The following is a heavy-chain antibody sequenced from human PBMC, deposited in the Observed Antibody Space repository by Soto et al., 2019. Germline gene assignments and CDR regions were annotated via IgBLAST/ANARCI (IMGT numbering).Heavy chain of an antibody. CDR3: ARSTYYYDSSGYYYAPSYYYYGMDV. D-gene: IGHD3-22*01. CDR2: IIPIFGTA. V-gene: IGHV1-69*06. CDR1: GGTFSSYA. J-gene: IGHJ6*01. Sequence: QVQLVQSGAEVKKPGSSVKVSCKASGGTFSSYAISWVRQAPGQGLEWMGGIIPIFGTANYAQKFQGRVTITADKSTSTAYMELSSLRSEDTAVYYCARSTYYYDSSGYYYAPSYYYYGMDVW.